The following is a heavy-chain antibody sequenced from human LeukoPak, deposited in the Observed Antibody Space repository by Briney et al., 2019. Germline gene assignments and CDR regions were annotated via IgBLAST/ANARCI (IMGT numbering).Heavy chain of an antibody. J-gene: IGHJ5*02. CDR3: AREVYSSSWYLARWFDP. D-gene: IGHD6-13*01. CDR1: GFTVSSNY. V-gene: IGHV3-53*01. Sequence: GGSLRLSCAASGFTVSSNYMSWVRQAPGTGLEWVSVIYSGGSTYYADSVKGRFTISRDNSKNTLYLQMNSLRAEDTAVYYCAREVYSSSWYLARWFDPWGQGTLVTVSS. CDR2: IYSGGST.